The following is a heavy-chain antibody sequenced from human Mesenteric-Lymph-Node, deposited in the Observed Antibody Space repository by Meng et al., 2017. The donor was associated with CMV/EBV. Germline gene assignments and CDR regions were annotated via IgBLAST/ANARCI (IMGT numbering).Heavy chain of an antibody. Sequence: GESLKISCAASGFTVSSNYMSWVRQAPGKGLEWVSVIYSGGSTYYADSVKGRFTISRDNFKNTLYLQMKSLTAEDTAVYYCAKDLLDYWGQGTLVTVSS. CDR3: AKDLLDY. CDR1: GFTVSSNY. J-gene: IGHJ4*02. CDR2: IYSGGST. V-gene: IGHV3-53*01.